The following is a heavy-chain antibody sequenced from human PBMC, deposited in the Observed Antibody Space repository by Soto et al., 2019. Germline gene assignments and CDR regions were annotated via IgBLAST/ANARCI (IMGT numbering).Heavy chain of an antibody. J-gene: IGHJ4*02. CDR1: GFTVDDYA. CDR2: ISANGDNV. Sequence: HPGGSLGLSCVASGFTVDDYAMHWVRQAPGKGLEWVSGISANGDNVDYADSVKGRFTVSRDNAKNSLFLQMNSLRPEDTALYYCAKDMKWGGMTTIHYFDSWGQGT. V-gene: IGHV3-9*01. D-gene: IGHD4-17*01. CDR3: AKDMKWGGMTTIHYFDS.